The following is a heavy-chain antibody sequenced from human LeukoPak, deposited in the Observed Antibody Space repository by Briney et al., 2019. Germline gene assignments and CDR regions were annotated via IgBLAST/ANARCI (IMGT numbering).Heavy chain of an antibody. Sequence: GASVKVSCKASGGTFSSYAISWVRQAPGQGLEWMGWISAYNGNTNYAQRLQGRVTMTTDTSTSTAYMELRSLRSDDTAVYYCARETTGSKWLLLLQRGGSPYFDYWGQGTLVTVSS. CDR3: ARETTGSKWLLLLQRGGSPYFDY. D-gene: IGHD3-22*01. CDR2: ISAYNGNT. V-gene: IGHV1-18*01. CDR1: GGTFSSYA. J-gene: IGHJ4*02.